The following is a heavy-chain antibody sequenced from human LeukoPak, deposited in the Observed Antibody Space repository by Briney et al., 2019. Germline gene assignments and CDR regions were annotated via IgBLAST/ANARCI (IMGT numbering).Heavy chain of an antibody. CDR3: ANGWGYGGPFDY. V-gene: IGHV4-39*01. CDR1: GGSISSSSYY. D-gene: IGHD5-18*01. J-gene: IGHJ4*02. CDR2: IYYSGST. Sequence: SETLSLTCTVSGGSISSSSYYWGWIRQPPGKGLEWIGSIYYSGSTNYNPSLKSRVTISVDTSKNQFSLKLSSVTAADTAVYYCANGWGYGGPFDYWGQGTLVTVSS.